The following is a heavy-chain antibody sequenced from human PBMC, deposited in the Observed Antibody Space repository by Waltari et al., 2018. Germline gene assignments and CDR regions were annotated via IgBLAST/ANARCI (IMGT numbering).Heavy chain of an antibody. J-gene: IGHJ3*01. CDR3: ARRSPVSLIVVDEGAFDV. V-gene: IGHV4-34*02. Sequence: QVKLEQWGAGLLQPSETLSLTCAVYGGSFSGYSWSWIRQSPGRGLEWIGEINHSGATNYNPSLKSRVTTSVDTSTNQFSLKLNFVSAADTAMYFCARRSPVSLIVVDEGAFDVWGHGTMVNVSS. CDR1: GGSFSGYS. CDR2: INHSGAT. D-gene: IGHD3-22*01.